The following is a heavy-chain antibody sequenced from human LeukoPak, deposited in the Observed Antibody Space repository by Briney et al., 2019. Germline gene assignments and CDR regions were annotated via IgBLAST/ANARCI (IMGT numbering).Heavy chain of an antibody. D-gene: IGHD2-2*02. CDR2: ISGSGGST. CDR1: GFTFSSYA. Sequence: PGGSLRLSCAASGFTFSSYAMSWVRQAPGKGLEWVSAISGSGGSTYYADSVKGRFTISRDNSKNTLYLQMNSLRAEDTAVYYCAEGPYSSSTSCYTTGAFDIWGQGTMVTVSS. V-gene: IGHV3-23*01. J-gene: IGHJ3*02. CDR3: AEGPYSSSTSCYTTGAFDI.